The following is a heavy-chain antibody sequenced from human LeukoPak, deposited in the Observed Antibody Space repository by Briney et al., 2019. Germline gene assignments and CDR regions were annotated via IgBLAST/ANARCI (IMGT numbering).Heavy chain of an antibody. V-gene: IGHV4-39*02. Sequence: ETLSLTCTVSGDSISRSTYYWAWIRQPPGKGLEWIGSVYYGRSPYFNPSLESRATISVDTSKNHFSLKMSSVTAADTAVYYCARSSGTGTFSYWGQGTLVTVSS. D-gene: IGHD6-25*01. CDR3: ARSSGTGTFSY. CDR2: VYYGRSP. CDR1: GDSISRSTYY. J-gene: IGHJ4*02.